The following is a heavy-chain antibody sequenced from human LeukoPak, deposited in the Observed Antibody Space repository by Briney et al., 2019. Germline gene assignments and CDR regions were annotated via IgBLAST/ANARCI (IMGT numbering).Heavy chain of an antibody. CDR2: ISGSGGST. V-gene: IGHV3-23*01. CDR3: AKDLGRWLHPAGDY. CDR1: GFTFSTYA. D-gene: IGHD5-24*01. Sequence: GGSLRLSCAASGFTFSTYAMSWVRQAPGKGLEWVAGISGSGGSTSYADSVKGRLTISRDNSKNTLYLQMNSLRAEDTAVFYCAKDLGRWLHPAGDYWGQGTLVTVSS. J-gene: IGHJ4*02.